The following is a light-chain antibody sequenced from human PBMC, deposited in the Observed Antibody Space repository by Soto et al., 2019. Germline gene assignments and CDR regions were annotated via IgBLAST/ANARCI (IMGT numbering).Light chain of an antibody. J-gene: IGKJ4*01. Sequence: ETVMTQSPATLSVSPGEGATLSCRATESINQNLAWYQQKPGQAPRLLIHGASYRATGIPDMFSGRGSGTEFTLAISRLQSEDFAVYYCQQHNTWPLTFGGGTKVDIK. CDR3: QQHNTWPLT. V-gene: IGKV3-15*01. CDR2: GAS. CDR1: ESINQN.